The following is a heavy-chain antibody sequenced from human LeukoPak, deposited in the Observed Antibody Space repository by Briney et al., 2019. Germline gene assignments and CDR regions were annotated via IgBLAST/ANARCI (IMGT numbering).Heavy chain of an antibody. CDR1: GGSFSGYY. CDR2: INHSGST. D-gene: IGHD3-22*01. V-gene: IGHV4-34*01. J-gene: IGHJ3*02. CDR3: ARAEEGGYYFSDDAFDI. Sequence: SETLSLTCAVYGGSFSGYYWSWIRQPPGKGLEWIGEINHSGSTNYNPSLKSRVTISVDTSKNQFSLKLSFVTAADTAVYYCARAEEGGYYFSDDAFDIWGQGTMVTVSS.